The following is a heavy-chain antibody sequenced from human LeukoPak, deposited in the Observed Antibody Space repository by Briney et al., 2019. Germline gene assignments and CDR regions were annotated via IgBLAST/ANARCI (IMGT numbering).Heavy chain of an antibody. CDR3: AREDVGTALFAS. D-gene: IGHD1-26*01. Sequence: SETLSLTCTVSGASISSGGSYWGWIRQPPGKGLEWIGSIYYSGSADYNPSLRSRVTVSLDTSKNQFSLKLRSVTAADTAVYYCAREDVGTALFASWGQGPLVTVSS. CDR1: GASISSGGSY. CDR2: IYYSGSA. V-gene: IGHV4-39*07. J-gene: IGHJ4*02.